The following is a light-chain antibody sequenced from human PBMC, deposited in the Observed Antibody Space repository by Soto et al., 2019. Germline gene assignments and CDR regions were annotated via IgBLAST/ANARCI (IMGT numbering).Light chain of an antibody. CDR3: QHYNSYSEA. J-gene: IGKJ1*01. Sequence: DIQMTQSPSSVSASVGDRFTITCLASQSISTYLNWYQQKPGKAPKVLIYAASNLQSGVPPRFSGSGSGTDFTLTISSLQPDDFATYYCQHYNSYSEAFGQGTKVDIK. V-gene: IGKV1-39*01. CDR2: AAS. CDR1: QSISTY.